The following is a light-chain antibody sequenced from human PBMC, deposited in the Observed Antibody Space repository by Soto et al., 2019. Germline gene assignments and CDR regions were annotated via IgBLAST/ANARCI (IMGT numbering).Light chain of an antibody. CDR2: EVS. Sequence: QSVLTQPASVSGSPGQSITISCTGTSSDVGNYNLVSWYQQHPGKAPKIMIYEVSKRPSGVSNRFSGSKSGNTASLTISGLQAEDEADYYCCSYAGSGTFVFGGGTKLTVL. CDR1: SSDVGNYNL. J-gene: IGLJ3*02. V-gene: IGLV2-23*02. CDR3: CSYAGSGTFV.